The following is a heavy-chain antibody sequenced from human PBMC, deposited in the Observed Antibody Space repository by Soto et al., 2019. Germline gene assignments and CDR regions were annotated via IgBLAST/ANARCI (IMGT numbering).Heavy chain of an antibody. D-gene: IGHD1-26*01. Sequence: GGSLRLSCAASGFSFSDYYMAWARQLPGKGLEWVGRSRNKANSYTSEYAPSVKGRFTISRHDSEDSMYLQMSSLKTEDTAVYYCARDTGGSYDFWGQGALVTVSS. V-gene: IGHV3-72*01. J-gene: IGHJ4*02. CDR1: GFSFSDYY. CDR2: SRNKANSYTS. CDR3: ARDTGGSYDF.